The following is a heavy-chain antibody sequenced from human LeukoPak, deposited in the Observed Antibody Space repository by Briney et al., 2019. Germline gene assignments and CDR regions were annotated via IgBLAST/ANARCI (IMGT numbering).Heavy chain of an antibody. D-gene: IGHD3-10*01. CDR3: ASQYYYGSGLDY. J-gene: IGHJ4*02. CDR2: IYYSGST. Sequence: SETLSLTCTVSGGSISSSSYYWGWIRQPPGKGLEWIGSIYYSGSTYYNPSLKSRVTISVDTSKNQFSLKLSSVTAADTAVYYCASQYYYGSGLDYWGQGTLVTVSS. CDR1: GGSISSSSYY. V-gene: IGHV4-39*07.